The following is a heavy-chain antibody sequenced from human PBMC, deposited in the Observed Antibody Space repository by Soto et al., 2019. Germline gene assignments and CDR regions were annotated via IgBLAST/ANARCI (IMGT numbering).Heavy chain of an antibody. Sequence: ETLYLTCTGSGGSISSFYWSWIRQPAGKGLEGIGRIYSGGRNNYNPALKSRVTMSVDTSKNQFSLRLSSVNAADTTMYYCERGSSRWXYWGQGTGGIVSS. CDR3: ERGSSRWXY. CDR1: GGSISSFY. V-gene: IGHV4-4*07. D-gene: IGHD2-2*01. CDR2: IYSGGRN. J-gene: IGHJ4*02.